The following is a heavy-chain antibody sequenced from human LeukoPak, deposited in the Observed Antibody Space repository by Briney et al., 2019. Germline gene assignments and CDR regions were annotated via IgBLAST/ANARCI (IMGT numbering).Heavy chain of an antibody. Sequence: KPGGSLRLSCEASGFTFSTVGMTWVRQAPGKGLEWVSSISGSSDYIYYADSVKGRFTISRDNAKNSLYLQMNSLRAQDTAVYYCARETNYYYRSGYYDPGAEYFLHWGQGTLVTVSS. CDR2: ISGSSDYI. J-gene: IGHJ1*01. D-gene: IGHD3-22*01. CDR1: GFTFSTVG. CDR3: ARETNYYYRSGYYDPGAEYFLH. V-gene: IGHV3-21*01.